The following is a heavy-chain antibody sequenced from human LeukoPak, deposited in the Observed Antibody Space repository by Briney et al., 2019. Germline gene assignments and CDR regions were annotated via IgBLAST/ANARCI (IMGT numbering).Heavy chain of an antibody. CDR2: ISSSGSTI. J-gene: IGHJ3*02. CDR3: ARATQEDAFDI. V-gene: IGHV3-48*04. CDR1: GFTFSSYA. Sequence: GGSLRLSCAASGFTFSSYAMSWVRQAPGKGLEWVSYISSSGSTIYYADSVKGRFTISRDNAKNSLYLQMNSLRAEDTAVYYCARATQEDAFDIWGQGTMVTVSS.